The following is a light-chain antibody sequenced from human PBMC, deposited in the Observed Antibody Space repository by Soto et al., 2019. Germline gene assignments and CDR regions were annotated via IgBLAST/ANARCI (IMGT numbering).Light chain of an antibody. CDR2: ATS. CDR1: QSVSSY. Sequence: DIQMTQSPSSLSASVEDRVTITCRASQSVSSYLNWYQQKPGKAPKVLIYATSSLPSGVPSRFSGSGSDTDFTLAISSLQPEDFATYYCQQSYNTPYTFGQGTKLEIK. CDR3: QQSYNTPYT. V-gene: IGKV1-39*01. J-gene: IGKJ2*01.